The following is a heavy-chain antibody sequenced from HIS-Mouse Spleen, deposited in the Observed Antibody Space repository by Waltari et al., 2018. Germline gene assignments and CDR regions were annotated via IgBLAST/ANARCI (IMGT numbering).Heavy chain of an antibody. CDR1: GGSISSSSYY. CDR3: AREIPYSSSWYDWYFDL. V-gene: IGHV4-39*07. Sequence: QLQLQESGPGLVKPSETLSLTCTVSGGSISSSSYYWGWIRQPPGKGLEWIGSIYYSGSTYYNPYRKSRVTISVDTSKNQFSRKLSSVTAADTAVYYCAREIPYSSSWYDWYFDLWGRGTLVTVSS. CDR2: IYYSGST. J-gene: IGHJ2*01. D-gene: IGHD6-13*01.